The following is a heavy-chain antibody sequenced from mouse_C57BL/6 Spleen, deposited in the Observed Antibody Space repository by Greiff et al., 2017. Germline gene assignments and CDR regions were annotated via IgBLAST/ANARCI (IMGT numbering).Heavy chain of an antibody. CDR3: ARRDYYGSSLHFDY. V-gene: IGHV1-81*01. D-gene: IGHD1-1*01. J-gene: IGHJ2*01. CDR2: IYPRSGNT. Sequence: QVQLQQSGAELARPGASVKLSCKASGYTFTSYGISWVKQRTGQGLEWIGEIYPRSGNTYYNEQFKGKATLTADKSSSTAYMELRSLTSEDSAVYFCARRDYYGSSLHFDYWGQGTTLTVSS. CDR1: GYTFTSYG.